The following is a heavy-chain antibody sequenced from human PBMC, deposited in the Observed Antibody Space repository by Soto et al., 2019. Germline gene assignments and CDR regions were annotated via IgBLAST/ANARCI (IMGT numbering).Heavy chain of an antibody. CDR2: ISFDGSNK. CDR1: GFTFSTYG. CDR3: AKSKYSGSYYGIDY. Sequence: PGGSLRLSCAASGFTFSTYGMHWVRQAPGKGLEWVAVISFDGSNKYYADSVKGRFTITRDNSKNTLYLQMISLRAEDTAVYYCAKSKYSGSYYGIDYWGQGTLVTVSS. V-gene: IGHV3-30*18. J-gene: IGHJ4*02. D-gene: IGHD1-26*01.